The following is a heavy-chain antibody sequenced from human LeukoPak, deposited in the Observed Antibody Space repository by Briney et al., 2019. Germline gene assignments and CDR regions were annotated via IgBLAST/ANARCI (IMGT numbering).Heavy chain of an antibody. D-gene: IGHD3-10*01. Sequence: GGSLRLSCAASGFTFSSYSMNWVRQAPGKGLEWVSSISSSSNYIYYADSVKGRFTISRDNAKNSLYLQMNSLRAEDTAVYYCARHYYGSGSYLLYYYYMDVWGKGTTVTVSS. V-gene: IGHV3-21*01. J-gene: IGHJ6*03. CDR1: GFTFSSYS. CDR2: ISSSSNYI. CDR3: ARHYYGSGSYLLYYYYMDV.